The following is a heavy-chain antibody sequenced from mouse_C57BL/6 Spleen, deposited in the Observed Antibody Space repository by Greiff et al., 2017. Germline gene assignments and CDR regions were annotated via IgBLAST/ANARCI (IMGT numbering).Heavy chain of an antibody. Sequence: VQLKESGPELVKPGASVKISCKASGYSFTGYYMNWVKQSPEKSLEWIGEINPSTGGTTYNQKFKAKATLTVDKSSSTAYMQLKSLTSEDSAVYYCARWGGMGSLDYWGQGTTLTVSS. CDR3: ARWGGMGSLDY. V-gene: IGHV1-42*01. CDR1: GYSFTGYY. CDR2: INPSTGGT. J-gene: IGHJ2*01. D-gene: IGHD6-1*01.